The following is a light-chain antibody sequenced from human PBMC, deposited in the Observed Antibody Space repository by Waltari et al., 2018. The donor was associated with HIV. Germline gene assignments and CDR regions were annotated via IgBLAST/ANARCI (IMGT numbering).Light chain of an antibody. CDR3: QQRSNWSIT. J-gene: IGKJ5*01. Sequence: EIVLIQSPATLSLSPGERATLSCRASQSVSSYLAWYDQKPGQSPRLLIYDTSTRATGIPARFSGSLSATDFTLTSTSLEPEDSAVYYCQQRSNWSITFGQGTRLEIK. V-gene: IGKV3-11*01. CDR2: DTS. CDR1: QSVSSY.